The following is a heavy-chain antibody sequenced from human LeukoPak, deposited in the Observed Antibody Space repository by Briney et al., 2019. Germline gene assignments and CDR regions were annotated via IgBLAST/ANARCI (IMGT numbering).Heavy chain of an antibody. D-gene: IGHD4-23*01. J-gene: IGHJ4*02. CDR1: GFSLSTSGVG. Sequence: SGPTLVKPTQTLTLTCTSSGFSLSTSGVGVGWIRQPPGRALEWLALIYWNDDERYSPSLKSRLAITKDTSKNQVVLTMTNMDPVDTATYYCARHTVVNALDYWGQGTLVTVSS. CDR3: ARHTVVNALDY. CDR2: IYWNDDE. V-gene: IGHV2-5*01.